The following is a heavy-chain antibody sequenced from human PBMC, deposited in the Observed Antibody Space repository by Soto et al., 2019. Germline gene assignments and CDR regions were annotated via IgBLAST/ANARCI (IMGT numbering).Heavy chain of an antibody. Sequence: VKVSCKASGYTFTSYGISWVRQAPGQGLEWMGWISAYNGNTNYAQKLQGRVTMTTDTSTSTAYMELRSLRSDDTAVYYCARVKNDYGDYGYFDYWGQGTLVTV. D-gene: IGHD4-17*01. CDR1: GYTFTSYG. CDR3: ARVKNDYGDYGYFDY. V-gene: IGHV1-18*01. CDR2: ISAYNGNT. J-gene: IGHJ4*02.